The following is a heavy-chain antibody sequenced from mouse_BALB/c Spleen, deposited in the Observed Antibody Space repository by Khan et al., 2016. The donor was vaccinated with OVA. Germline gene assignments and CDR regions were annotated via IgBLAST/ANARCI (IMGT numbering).Heavy chain of an antibody. J-gene: IGHJ4*01. CDR2: INTYTGEP. CDR1: GFTFTNYG. V-gene: IGHV9-3-1*01. Sequence: QIQLVQSGPELKKPGETVQISCKASGFTFTNYGMNWVRQAPGKGLKWVGWINTYTGEPTFTDDFKGRFASSLETSASTAYLQINSLKNEDTATYFCARVGYNGTMDFWGQGTSVTVSS. D-gene: IGHD2-14*01. CDR3: ARVGYNGTMDF.